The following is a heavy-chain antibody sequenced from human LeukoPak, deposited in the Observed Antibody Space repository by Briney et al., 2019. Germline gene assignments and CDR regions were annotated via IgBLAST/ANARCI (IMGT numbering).Heavy chain of an antibody. D-gene: IGHD3-22*01. CDR2: IRYDGSNK. V-gene: IGHV3-30*02. Sequence: GGSPRLSCAASGFTFSSYGMHWVRQAPGKGLEWVAFIRYDGSNKYYADSVKGRFTISRDNSKNTLYLQMNSLRAEDTAVYYCARGPGGRSGYYPLEDYYYYYYMDVWGKGTTVTVSS. CDR3: ARGPGGRSGYYPLEDYYYYYYMDV. CDR1: GFTFSSYG. J-gene: IGHJ6*03.